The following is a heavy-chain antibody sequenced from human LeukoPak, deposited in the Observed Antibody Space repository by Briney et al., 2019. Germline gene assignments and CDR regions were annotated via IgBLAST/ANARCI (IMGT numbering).Heavy chain of an antibody. D-gene: IGHD3-10*01. V-gene: IGHV3-21*01. CDR1: GFTFSSYS. CDR2: ISSSSNYI. Sequence: GGSLSLSCAASGFTFSSYSMNWVRQAPGKGLEGVSSISSSSNYIYYADSVKCRFTISRDNAKNSLYLQMNSLSAEDTAVYYCASDYGSGSYYQFDYWGQGTLVTVSS. CDR3: ASDYGSGSYYQFDY. J-gene: IGHJ4*02.